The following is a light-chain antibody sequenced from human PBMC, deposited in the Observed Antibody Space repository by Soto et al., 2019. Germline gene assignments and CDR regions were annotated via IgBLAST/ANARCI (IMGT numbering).Light chain of an antibody. CDR3: SSYTSSSTLYV. Sequence: QSALTQPASVSGSPGQSITISCTGTSSDVGGYNYVSWYQQHPGKAPKLMIYDVSSRPSGVSNRFSGSKSGNTASLTISGLQAEDEADYYCSSYTSSSTLYVFGTGTKLTV. J-gene: IGLJ1*01. CDR2: DVS. V-gene: IGLV2-14*01. CDR1: SSDVGGYNY.